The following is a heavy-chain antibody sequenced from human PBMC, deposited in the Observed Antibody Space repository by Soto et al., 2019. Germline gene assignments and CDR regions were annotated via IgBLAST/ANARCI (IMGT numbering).Heavy chain of an antibody. D-gene: IGHD1-26*01. CDR1: GFAFSNYA. CDR3: AREATGRKGRYFDY. V-gene: IGHV3-30*04. CDR2: LSYDGTNK. J-gene: IGHJ4*02. Sequence: QVQLVESGGGVVQPGRSLRLSCAASGFAFSNYAMHWVRQAPGKGLEWVAVLSYDGTNKYYTDTLQGRFTITRDNSKKTLDLEMNSLIAEETAVYYCAREATGRKGRYFDYWGQGTLVTVSS.